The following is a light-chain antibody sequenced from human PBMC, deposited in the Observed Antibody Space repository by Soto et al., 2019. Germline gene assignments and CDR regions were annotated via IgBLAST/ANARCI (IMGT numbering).Light chain of an antibody. CDR3: AAWDDSLIGYV. CDR2: RNT. CDR1: SSNNGSNY. J-gene: IGLJ1*01. V-gene: IGLV1-47*01. Sequence: QSVLTQPPSASASPGQWATISCSGSSSNNGSNYVYWYQKLPGTAPQLLIYRNTQRPSGAPDRFSDSKSGTSASLAISWFGSGDGADYYGAAWDDSLIGYVVGTGTKLTVL.